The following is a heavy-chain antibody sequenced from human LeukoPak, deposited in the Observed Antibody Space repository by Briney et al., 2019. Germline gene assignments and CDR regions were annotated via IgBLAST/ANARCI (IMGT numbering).Heavy chain of an antibody. J-gene: IGHJ6*03. D-gene: IGHD6-13*01. CDR1: GGSFSGYY. CDR2: INHSGST. CDR3: ARGGIAAAGPESYYYYYYMDV. Sequence: SETLSLTCAVYGGSFSGYYWSWIRQPPRKGLEWIGEINHSGSTNYNPSLKSRVTISVDTSKNQFSLKLSSVTAADTAVYYCARGGIAAAGPESYYYYYYMDVWGKGTTVTVSS. V-gene: IGHV4-34*01.